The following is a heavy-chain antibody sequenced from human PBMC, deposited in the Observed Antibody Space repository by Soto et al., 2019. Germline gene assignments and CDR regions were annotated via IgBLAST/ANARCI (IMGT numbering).Heavy chain of an antibody. Sequence: PSETLSLTCTVYGGSITTYYWSWIRQPPGKGLEWMGYIYYSGSTNYNPSLKSRVTISVDTSKNQFSLKLSSVTAADTAVYYCARGHQLLLSWGQGTLVTVSS. CDR3: ARGHQLLLS. D-gene: IGHD2-2*01. V-gene: IGHV4-59*01. CDR1: GGSITTYY. CDR2: IYYSGST. J-gene: IGHJ4*02.